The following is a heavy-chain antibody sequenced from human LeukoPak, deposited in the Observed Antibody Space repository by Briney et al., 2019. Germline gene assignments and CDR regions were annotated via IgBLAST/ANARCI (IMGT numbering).Heavy chain of an antibody. J-gene: IGHJ3*02. CDR3: ARGPLMVREDSDAFDI. Sequence: ASVKVSCKASGYTFTGYYMHWVRQAPGQGLEWMGWINPNSGGTNYAQKFQGRVTMTRDTSISTAYMELSRLRSEDTAVYYCARGPLMVREDSDAFDIWGQGTMVTVSS. CDR2: INPNSGGT. CDR1: GYTFTGYY. D-gene: IGHD3-10*01. V-gene: IGHV1-2*02.